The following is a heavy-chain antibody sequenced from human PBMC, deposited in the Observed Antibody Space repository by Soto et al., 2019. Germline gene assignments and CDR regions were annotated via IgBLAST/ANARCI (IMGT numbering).Heavy chain of an antibody. CDR2: TRNKAHSYTT. Sequence: GSLIISCASSGFTFSDHYMDLVLQAPGKGLEWVGRTRNKAHSYTTEYAASVKGRFTISRDDSKNSLYLQMNSPKSEDTAVYFCDRSWLSGLGGMDVWGQGTTVTVS. CDR3: DRSWLSGLGGMDV. CDR1: GFTFSDHY. V-gene: IGHV3-72*01. J-gene: IGHJ6*02. D-gene: IGHD3-22*01.